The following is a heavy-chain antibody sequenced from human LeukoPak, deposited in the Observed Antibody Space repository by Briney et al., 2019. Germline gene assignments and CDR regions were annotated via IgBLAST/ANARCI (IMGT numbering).Heavy chain of an antibody. CDR2: ISSSGSTI. J-gene: IGHJ6*04. CDR3: ARDTSDIVAAYYYYYGMDV. Sequence: GGSLRLSCAASGFTYSSYEMNWVRQAPGKGLEWVSYISSSGSTIYYADSVKGRFTISRDNAKNSLYLQMNSLRAEDTAVYYCARDTSDIVAAYYYYYGMDVWGKGTTVTVSS. CDR1: GFTYSSYE. D-gene: IGHD5-12*01. V-gene: IGHV3-48*03.